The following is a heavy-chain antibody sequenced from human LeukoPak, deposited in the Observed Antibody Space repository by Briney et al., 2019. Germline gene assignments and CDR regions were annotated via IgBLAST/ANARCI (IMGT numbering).Heavy chain of an antibody. J-gene: IGHJ4*02. CDR2: INSDGSST. V-gene: IGHV3-74*01. CDR1: GFTFSSYW. CDR3: ARRGSHWGHLDY. D-gene: IGHD1-26*01. Sequence: PGGSLRLSCAASGFTFSSYWMHWVRQAPGKGLVWVSRINSDGSSTSYADSVKGRFTISRDNAKNTLYLQMDSLRAEDTAVYYCARRGSHWGHLDYWGQGTLVTVSS.